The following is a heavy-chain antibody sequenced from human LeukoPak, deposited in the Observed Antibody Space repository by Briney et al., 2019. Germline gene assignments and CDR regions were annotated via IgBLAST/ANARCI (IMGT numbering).Heavy chain of an antibody. CDR3: ARGGSYGPYNWFDP. CDR2: IYTSGST. V-gene: IGHV4-61*02. CDR1: GGSISSGSYY. D-gene: IGHD5-18*01. Sequence: KPSETLSLTCTVSGGSISSGSYYWSWIRQPAGKGLEWIGRIYTSGSTNYNPSLKSRVTMSVDTSKNQFSLKLSSVTAADTAVYYCARGGSYGPYNWFDPWGQGTLVTVSS. J-gene: IGHJ5*02.